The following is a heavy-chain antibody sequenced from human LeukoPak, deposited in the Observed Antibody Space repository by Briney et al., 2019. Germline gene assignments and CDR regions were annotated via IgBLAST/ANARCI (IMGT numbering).Heavy chain of an antibody. Sequence: GGSLRLSCAASGFILSNFDMHWVRQATGKGLEWVSTIGTSGDTSYPGSVRGRFTISRENAKNALYFQMKSLRVGDTAVYCCTKGSLGAFDIWGQGTMVTVSS. CDR2: IGTSGDT. D-gene: IGHD1-26*01. V-gene: IGHV3-13*01. CDR1: GFILSNFD. J-gene: IGHJ3*02. CDR3: TKGSLGAFDI.